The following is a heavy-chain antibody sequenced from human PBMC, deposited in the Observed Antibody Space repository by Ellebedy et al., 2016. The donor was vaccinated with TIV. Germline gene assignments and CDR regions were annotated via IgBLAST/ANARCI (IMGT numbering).Heavy chain of an antibody. J-gene: IGHJ4*02. CDR2: ISYDGNNK. CDR3: ATEEHSGQVVVASLDY. CDR1: EFTFSRYA. V-gene: IGHV3-30-3*01. D-gene: IGHD2-15*01. Sequence: PGGSLRLSCAASEFTFSRYAMHWVRQAPGKGLEWVAVISYDGNNKYYADSVKGRFTISRDNSKNTLFLQMNSLRAEDTAVYYCATEEHSGQVVVASLDYWGQGTLVTVAS.